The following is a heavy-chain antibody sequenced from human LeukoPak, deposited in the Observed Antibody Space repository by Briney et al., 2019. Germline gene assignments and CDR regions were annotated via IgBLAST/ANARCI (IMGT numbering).Heavy chain of an antibody. CDR1: GGSFSGYY. D-gene: IGHD3-10*01. Sequence: KPSETLSLTCAVYGGSFSGYYWSWIRQPPGKGLEWIGEINHSGSTNYNPSLKSRVTISVDTSKNQFSLKLSSVTAADTAVYYCASPAMVRGADYTSGYFQHWGQGTLVTVSS. CDR2: INHSGST. V-gene: IGHV4-34*01. CDR3: ASPAMVRGADYTSGYFQH. J-gene: IGHJ1*01.